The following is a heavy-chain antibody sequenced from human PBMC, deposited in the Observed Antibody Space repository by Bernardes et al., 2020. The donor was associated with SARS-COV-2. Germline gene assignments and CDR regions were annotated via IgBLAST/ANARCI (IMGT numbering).Heavy chain of an antibody. Sequence: GGSLRLSCAASGFTFSSYSMNWVRQAPGKGLEWVSSISSSSSYIYYADSVKGRFTISRDNAKNSLYLQMNSLRAEDTAVYYCARDLRPGSVAGTGCGYWGQGTLVTVSS. V-gene: IGHV3-21*01. D-gene: IGHD6-19*01. CDR3: ARDLRPGSVAGTGCGY. J-gene: IGHJ4*02. CDR2: ISSSSSYI. CDR1: GFTFSSYS.